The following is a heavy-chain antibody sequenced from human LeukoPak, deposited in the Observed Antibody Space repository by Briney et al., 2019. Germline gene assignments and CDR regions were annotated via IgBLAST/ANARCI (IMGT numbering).Heavy chain of an antibody. CDR2: ISGRGDNT. Sequence: GGSLRLSCAVSGLTFSNYAVSWVRQAPGKGLEWVSAISGRGDNTYYADSVRGRFTISRDNSKNTLYLQMNSLRAEDTAVYYCARDTSAFLTGYYYMDVWGKGTTVTVSS. V-gene: IGHV3-23*01. D-gene: IGHD2-2*01. CDR1: GLTFSNYA. J-gene: IGHJ6*03. CDR3: ARDTSAFLTGYYYMDV.